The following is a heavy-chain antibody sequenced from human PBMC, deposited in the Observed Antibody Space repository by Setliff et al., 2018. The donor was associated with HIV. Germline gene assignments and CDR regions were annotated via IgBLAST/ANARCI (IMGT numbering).Heavy chain of an antibody. V-gene: IGHV3-74*01. CDR2: VNRDGSSE. J-gene: IGHJ6*02. CDR3: ARDVDHMMDV. CDR1: GFTFEKYW. Sequence: PGGSLRLSCAGSGFTFEKYWMHWVRQAPGKGLVWVSRVNRDGSSETYADSVEGRFTISRDNAKNSLYLQMNSLRVEDTAVYYCARDVDHMMDVWGQGTTVTSP.